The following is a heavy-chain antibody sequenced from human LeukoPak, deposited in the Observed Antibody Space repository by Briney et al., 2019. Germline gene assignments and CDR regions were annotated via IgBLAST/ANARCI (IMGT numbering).Heavy chain of an antibody. CDR1: GFTFSSYG. D-gene: IGHD3-10*01. CDR2: IWYDGSNK. V-gene: IGHV3-33*01. Sequence: PGGSLRLSCAASGFTFSSYGMHWVRQAPGKGLEWVAVIWYDGSNKYYADSVKGRFTISRDNSKNTLYLQMNSLRAEDTAVYYCARDLDTIVRGVISYWGQGTLVTVSS. J-gene: IGHJ4*02. CDR3: ARDLDTIVRGVISY.